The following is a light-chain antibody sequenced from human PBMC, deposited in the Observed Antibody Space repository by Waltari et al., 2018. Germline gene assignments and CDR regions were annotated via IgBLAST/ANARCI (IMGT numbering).Light chain of an antibody. CDR3: AAWDDSIFGVA. Sequence: QSVLTQPPSASGAPGQTVAISCSGRASNIYRNVVTWYQQFPGTAPKPLIHSTDQRPSGVPGRFSGSKSGTSASLAISGLQSEDEAHYYCAAWDDSIFGVAFGGGTKLTVL. V-gene: IGLV1-44*01. CDR1: ASNIYRNV. J-gene: IGLJ2*01. CDR2: STD.